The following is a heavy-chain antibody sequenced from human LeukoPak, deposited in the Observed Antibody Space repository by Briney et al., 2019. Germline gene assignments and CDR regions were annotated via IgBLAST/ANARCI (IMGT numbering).Heavy chain of an antibody. D-gene: IGHD6-13*01. CDR3: AKDLEQQLMYYFDY. J-gene: IGHJ4*02. V-gene: IGHV3-30*02. Sequence: GGSLRLSCAASGFTFSSYGMHWVRQAPGKGLEWVAFIRYDGSNKYYADSVKGRFTISRDNSKNTLYLQMNSLRAEDTAVYYCAKDLEQQLMYYFDYWGQGTLVTVSS. CDR2: IRYDGSNK. CDR1: GFTFSSYG.